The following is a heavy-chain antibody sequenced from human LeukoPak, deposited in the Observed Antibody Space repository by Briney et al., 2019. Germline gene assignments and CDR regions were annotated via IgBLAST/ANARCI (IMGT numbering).Heavy chain of an antibody. D-gene: IGHD5-18*01. J-gene: IGHJ4*02. Sequence: TGGSLRLSCSASGFTFSSYAMHCVRQAPGKGLEYVSAISSNGGSTYYADSVKGRFTISRDNSKNTLYLQMSSLRAEDTAVYYCVKDRGGYSYGFDYWGQGTLVTVSS. CDR2: ISSNGGST. CDR3: VKDRGGYSYGFDY. CDR1: GFTFSSYA. V-gene: IGHV3-64D*06.